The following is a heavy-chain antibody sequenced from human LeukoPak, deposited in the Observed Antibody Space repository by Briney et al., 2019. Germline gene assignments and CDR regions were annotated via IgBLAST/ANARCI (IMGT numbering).Heavy chain of an antibody. D-gene: IGHD3-10*01. CDR3: ARVGAGSLYYYGMDV. J-gene: IGHJ6*02. Sequence: SETLSLTCTVSGGSMSSSIYYWGWIRQPPGKGLEWIGSIYYNGSTYYKPSLKSRVTISVDTSKKQFSLKLSSVTAADSAVYYCARVGAGSLYYYGMDVWGQGTTVTVSS. CDR1: GGSMSSSIYY. CDR2: IYYNGST. V-gene: IGHV4-39*01.